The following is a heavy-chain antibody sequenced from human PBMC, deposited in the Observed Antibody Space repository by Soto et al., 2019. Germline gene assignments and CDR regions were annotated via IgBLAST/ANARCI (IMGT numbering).Heavy chain of an antibody. J-gene: IGHJ4*02. D-gene: IGHD3-3*01. CDR3: ASSRFLEWLSFDY. CDR2: IYYSGST. V-gene: IGHV4-61*01. CDR1: GGSVSSGSYY. Sequence: SETLSLTCTVSGGSVSSGSYYWSWIRQPPGKGLEWIGYIYYSGSTNYNPSLKSRVTISVDTSKNQFSLKLSSVTAADTAVYYCASSRFLEWLSFDYWGQGTLVTVSS.